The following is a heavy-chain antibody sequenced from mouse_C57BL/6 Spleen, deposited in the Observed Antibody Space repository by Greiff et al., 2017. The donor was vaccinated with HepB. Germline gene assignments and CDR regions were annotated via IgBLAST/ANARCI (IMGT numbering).Heavy chain of an antibody. D-gene: IGHD2-3*01. CDR1: GYSITSGYD. Sequence: DVKLQESGPGMVKPSQSLSLTCTVTGYSITSGYDWHWIRHFPGNKLEWMGYISYSGSTNYNPSLKSRISITHDTSKNHFFLKLNSVTTEDTATYYCARDPLYDGYAYFDVWGTGTTVTVSS. J-gene: IGHJ1*03. V-gene: IGHV3-1*01. CDR2: ISYSGST. CDR3: ARDPLYDGYAYFDV.